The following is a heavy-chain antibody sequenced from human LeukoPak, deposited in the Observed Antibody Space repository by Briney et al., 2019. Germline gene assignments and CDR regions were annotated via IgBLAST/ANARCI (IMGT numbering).Heavy chain of an antibody. V-gene: IGHV3-30-3*01. J-gene: IGHJ6*02. CDR3: ASHQESELGSAVAGLTYYYYGMDV. Sequence: PGGSLRLSCAASGFTFSSYAMHWVRQAPGKGLEWVAVISYDGSNKYYADPVKGRFTISRDNSKNTLYLQMNSLRAEDTAVYYCASHQESELGSAVAGLTYYYYGMDVWGQGTTVTVSS. CDR2: ISYDGSNK. CDR1: GFTFSSYA. D-gene: IGHD6-19*01.